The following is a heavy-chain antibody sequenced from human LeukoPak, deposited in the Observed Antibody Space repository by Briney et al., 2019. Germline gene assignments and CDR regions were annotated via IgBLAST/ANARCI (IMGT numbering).Heavy chain of an antibody. V-gene: IGHV3-30*03. CDR3: ARDGPPFYDYWSGPRFFDC. J-gene: IGHJ4*02. CDR1: GFTFSSYG. Sequence: GGSLRLSCAASGFTFSSYGMHWVRQAPGKGLEWVAVISYDGSNKYYADSVKGRFTISRDNSKNTLYLQMNSLRAEDTAVYYCARDGPPFYDYWSGPRFFDCWGQGALVSVSS. CDR2: ISYDGSNK. D-gene: IGHD3-3*01.